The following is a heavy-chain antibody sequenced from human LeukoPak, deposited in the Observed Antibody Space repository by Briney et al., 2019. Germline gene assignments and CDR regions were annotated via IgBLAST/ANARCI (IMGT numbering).Heavy chain of an antibody. CDR1: GFTFSTSN. J-gene: IGHJ4*02. D-gene: IGHD5-24*01. V-gene: IGHV3-48*02. CDR2: ISSGGTTI. Sequence: GGSLRLSCAASGFTFSTSNMNWVRQAPGKGLEWVSYISSGGTTIYYADSVKGRFTISRDNAKNSLYLQMNSLIDEDTAVYYCARDSTWLQLFYWGQGTLVTVSS. CDR3: ARDSTWLQLFY.